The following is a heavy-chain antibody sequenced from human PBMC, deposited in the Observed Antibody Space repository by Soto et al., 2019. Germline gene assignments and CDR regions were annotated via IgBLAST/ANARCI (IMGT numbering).Heavy chain of an antibody. CDR3: ARDGYSTSSDWPWFDP. CDR1: GFSFVSYW. J-gene: IGHJ5*02. Sequence: EVQLAESGGGLVLTGGSLRLSCAASGFSFVSYWMHWVRQVPGEGLAWVSRINGNADNSDYADSVKGRFTISRDNAMNRLYLQMDSLRADDTGVYYCARDGYSTSSDWPWFDPWGQGTLVTVSS. CDR2: INGNADNS. D-gene: IGHD6-6*01. V-gene: IGHV3-74*01.